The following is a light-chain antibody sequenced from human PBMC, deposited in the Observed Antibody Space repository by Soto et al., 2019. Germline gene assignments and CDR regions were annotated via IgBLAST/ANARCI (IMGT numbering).Light chain of an antibody. V-gene: IGLV2-14*01. J-gene: IGLJ1*01. CDR2: EVS. CDR3: SSYTSSRYV. CDR1: SSDVGNYNY. Sequence: QSVLTQPASVPGSPGQSITISCTGTSSDVGNYNYVSWYQQHPGKAPKLMIYEVSNRPSGVSDRFSGSKSGNTASLTISGLQAEDEADYYCSSYTSSRYVFGTGTKVTVL.